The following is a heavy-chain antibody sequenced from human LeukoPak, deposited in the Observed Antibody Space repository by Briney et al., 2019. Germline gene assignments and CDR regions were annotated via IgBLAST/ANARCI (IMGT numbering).Heavy chain of an antibody. V-gene: IGHV4-38-2*02. J-gene: IGHJ4*02. D-gene: IGHD3-16*01. CDR2: IYHSGST. CDR3: ARESPGGGGDY. CDR1: GYSISSGYY. Sequence: SETLSLTCAVSGYSISSGYYWGWIRQPPGKGLEWIGSIYHSGSTYYNPSLRSRVTISVDTSKSQFSLKLSSVTAADTAVYYCARESPGGGGDYWGQGTLVTVSS.